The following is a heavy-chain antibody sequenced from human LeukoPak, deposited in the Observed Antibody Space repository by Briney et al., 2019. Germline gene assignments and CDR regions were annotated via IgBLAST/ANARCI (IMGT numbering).Heavy chain of an antibody. CDR3: AKDRHSSSRYSIGRGY. CDR1: GFTFSSYA. CDR2: ISGSGGST. Sequence: GGSLRLSCAASGFTFSSYAMSWVRQAPGKGLEWVSAISGSGGSTYYADSVKGRFTISRDNSKNTLYLQMNSLRAEDTAVYYCAKDRHSSSRYSIGRGYWGQGTLVTVSS. D-gene: IGHD6-13*01. J-gene: IGHJ4*02. V-gene: IGHV3-23*01.